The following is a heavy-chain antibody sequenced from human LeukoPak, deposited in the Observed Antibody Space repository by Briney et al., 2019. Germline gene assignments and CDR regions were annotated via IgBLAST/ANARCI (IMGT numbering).Heavy chain of an antibody. V-gene: IGHV7-4-1*02. CDR1: GYTLTSYA. J-gene: IGHJ3*02. CDR3: AGFTVTPDQWAFDI. Sequence: GASVKVSCKASGYTLTSYAMNWVRQAPGQGLEWMGWINTNTGNPTYAQGFTGRFVFSLDTSVSTVYLQISSLKAEDTAVYYCAGFTVTPDQWAFDIWGQGTMVTVSS. D-gene: IGHD4-17*01. CDR2: INTNTGNP.